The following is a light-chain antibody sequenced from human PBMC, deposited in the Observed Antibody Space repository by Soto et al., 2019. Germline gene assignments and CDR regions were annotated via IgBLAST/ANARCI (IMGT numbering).Light chain of an antibody. CDR1: GNDIGVYNY. CDR3: SSYTSTSTV. CDR2: EVN. Sequence: QSALTQPASVSGSPGQSISISCTGTGNDIGVYNYVSWYQQYPGKAPKLMIYEVNNRLSGVSNRFSGSKSGNTASLTISGLQAEDEAYYYCSSYTSTSTVFGGGTKVTVL. V-gene: IGLV2-14*01. J-gene: IGLJ2*01.